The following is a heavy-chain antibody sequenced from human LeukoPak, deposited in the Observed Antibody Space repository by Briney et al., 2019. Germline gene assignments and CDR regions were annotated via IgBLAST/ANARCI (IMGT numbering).Heavy chain of an antibody. Sequence: PGGSLRLSCAASGFTVTSSWMSWVRQAPGKGLEWVANINLDGSEKYYVDSVKGRFTISRDNGKNSLFLQLNSLRAEDTAMYYCARDQRVTGRPDIDYWGQGTLVIVSS. CDR1: GFTVTSSW. V-gene: IGHV3-7*01. CDR2: INLDGSEK. CDR3: ARDQRVTGRPDIDY. D-gene: IGHD6-6*01. J-gene: IGHJ4*02.